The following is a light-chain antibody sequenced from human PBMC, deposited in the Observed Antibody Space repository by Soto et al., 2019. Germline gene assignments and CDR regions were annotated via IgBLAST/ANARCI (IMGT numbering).Light chain of an antibody. CDR3: QQRSNWLT. J-gene: IGKJ3*01. CDR2: DAS. V-gene: IGKV3-11*01. CDR1: QSVSSY. Sequence: EIVLTQSPATLSLSPGERATLSCRASQSVSSYLAWYQQKPGQAPRLLIYDASNWATGIPARFSGSGSGTDVTLTISSLEPEDFAVYYCQQRSNWLTFGPGTKVDIK.